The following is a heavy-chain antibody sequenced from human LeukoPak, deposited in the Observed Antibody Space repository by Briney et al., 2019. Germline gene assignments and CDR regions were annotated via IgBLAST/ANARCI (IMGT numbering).Heavy chain of an antibody. CDR3: ARNGYTKSWTHLDY. CDR1: NVSIRSYH. J-gene: IGHJ4*02. D-gene: IGHD3/OR15-3a*01. CDR2: IYTTGDT. V-gene: IGHV4-4*07. Sequence: PSETLSLTCTVSNVSIRSYHWAWIRQPAGKELEWIGRIYTTGDTDYNPSLKSRVTMSVDTSKNQFSLNLRSVTTADTAFYYCARNGYTKSWTHLDYWGQGILVSVSS.